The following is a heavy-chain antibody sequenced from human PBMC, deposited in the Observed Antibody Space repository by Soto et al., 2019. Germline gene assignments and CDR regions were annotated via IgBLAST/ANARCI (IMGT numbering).Heavy chain of an antibody. J-gene: IGHJ6*02. CDR2: IYYSGST. CDR1: GGSISSGDYY. CDR3: AREPFDFWSGYGMDV. V-gene: IGHV4-30-4*01. Sequence: SETLSLTCTVSGGSISSGDYYWSWIRQPPVKGLEWIGYIYYSGSTYYNPSLKSRVTISVDTSKNQFSLKLSSVTAADTAVYYCAREPFDFWSGYGMDVWGQGTTVTVSS. D-gene: IGHD3-3*01.